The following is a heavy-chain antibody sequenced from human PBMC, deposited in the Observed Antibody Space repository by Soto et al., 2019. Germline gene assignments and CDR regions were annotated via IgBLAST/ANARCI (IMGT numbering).Heavy chain of an antibody. CDR2: MNIDTGGT. V-gene: IGHV1-2*06. D-gene: IGHD5-18*01. J-gene: IGHJ4*02. Sequence: QVHLVQSGAEVKKPGASVRVSCEASGYRFTTYYIHWVRQAPGQGLEWMGRMNIDTGGTTYAQKFQGRVTMTRDTSISTAYMEVSSVKSDDTPMYYCARDGNFASRGYSFAFDFWGQGTLVTVSS. CDR1: GYRFTTYY. CDR3: ARDGNFASRGYSFAFDF.